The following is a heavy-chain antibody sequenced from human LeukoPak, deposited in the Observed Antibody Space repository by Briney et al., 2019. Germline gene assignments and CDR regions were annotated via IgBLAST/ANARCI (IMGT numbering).Heavy chain of an antibody. V-gene: IGHV5-51*01. Sequence: GESLKISCKGSGSRFTSYWNGWVRPMPGKGLEWRGIIYPGDSDTRYSPSFQGQVTISADKSISTAYLQWSSLKASDTAMYYCARRNYDFWSGYQSLSYYYYMDVWGKGTTVTVSS. CDR1: GSRFTSYW. J-gene: IGHJ6*03. CDR2: IYPGDSDT. D-gene: IGHD3-3*01. CDR3: ARRNYDFWSGYQSLSYYYYMDV.